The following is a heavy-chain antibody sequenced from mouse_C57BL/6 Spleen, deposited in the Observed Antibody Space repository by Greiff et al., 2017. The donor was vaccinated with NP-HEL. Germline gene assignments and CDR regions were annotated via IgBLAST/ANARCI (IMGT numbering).Heavy chain of an antibody. J-gene: IGHJ1*03. CDR3: ARGGYYSNPYWYFDV. V-gene: IGHV1-80*01. Sequence: QVQLQQSGAELVKPGASVKISCKASGYAFSSYWMNWVKQRPGKGLEWIGQIYPGDGDTNYNGKFKGKATLTAAKSSSTAYMQRSSLTSEDSAVYFCARGGYYSNPYWYFDVWGTGTTVTVSS. D-gene: IGHD2-5*01. CDR1: GYAFSSYW. CDR2: IYPGDGDT.